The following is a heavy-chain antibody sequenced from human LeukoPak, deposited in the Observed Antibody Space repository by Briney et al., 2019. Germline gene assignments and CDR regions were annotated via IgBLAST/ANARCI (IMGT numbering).Heavy chain of an antibody. CDR2: ITPSGGST. Sequence: ASVNVSCTASGYTFTSYYIHWVRQAPGQGLEWMGIITPSGGSTSYAQKFQGRVTMTRDTSTSTVYMELSSLRSEDTAVYYCAREGGIAARPMDYWGQGTLVTVSS. CDR1: GYTFTSYY. V-gene: IGHV1-46*01. CDR3: AREGGIAARPMDY. D-gene: IGHD6-6*01. J-gene: IGHJ4*02.